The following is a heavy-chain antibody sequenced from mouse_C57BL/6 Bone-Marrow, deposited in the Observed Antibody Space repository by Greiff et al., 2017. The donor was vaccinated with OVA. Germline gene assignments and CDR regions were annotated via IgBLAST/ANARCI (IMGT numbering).Heavy chain of an antibody. CDR3: ARAHYYGSSCARDY. CDR1: GFSLTSYA. J-gene: IGHJ4*01. D-gene: IGHD1-1*01. V-gene: IGHV2-9-1*01. CDR2: IWTGGGT. Sequence: VQLQQSGPGLVAPSQSLSITCTVSGFSLTSYAISWVRQPPGKGLEWIGVIWTGGGTNSNSALKSSLSISKDNSKSQVFLKMNSLQTDDTARDYCARAHYYGSSCARDYWGQGTSVTVAS.